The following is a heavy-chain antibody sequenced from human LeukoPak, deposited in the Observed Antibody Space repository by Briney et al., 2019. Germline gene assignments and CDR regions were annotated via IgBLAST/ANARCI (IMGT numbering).Heavy chain of an antibody. J-gene: IGHJ4*02. D-gene: IGHD1-26*01. CDR2: INSDGSST. Sequence: PGGSLRLSCAASGLTFSSYWMHWVRKAPGKGLVWVSRINSDGSSTSYADSVKGRFTISRDNAKNTLYLQMNSLRTEDTAVYYCARGEGAPHFDYWGQGTLVTVSS. V-gene: IGHV3-74*01. CDR1: GLTFSSYW. CDR3: ARGEGAPHFDY.